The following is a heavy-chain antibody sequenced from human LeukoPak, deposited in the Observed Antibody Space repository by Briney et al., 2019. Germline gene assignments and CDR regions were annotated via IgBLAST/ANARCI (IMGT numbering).Heavy chain of an antibody. D-gene: IGHD3-3*01. CDR3: ARDIDFWSGYFDY. J-gene: IGHJ4*02. CDR1: GYTFTSYD. CDR2: MNPNSGNT. V-gene: IGHV1-8*01. Sequence: ASVKVSCTASGYTFTSYDINWVRQATGQGLEWMGWMNPNSGNTGYAQKFQGRVTMTRNTSISTAYMELSSLRSEDTAVYYCARDIDFWSGYFDYWGQGTLVTVSS.